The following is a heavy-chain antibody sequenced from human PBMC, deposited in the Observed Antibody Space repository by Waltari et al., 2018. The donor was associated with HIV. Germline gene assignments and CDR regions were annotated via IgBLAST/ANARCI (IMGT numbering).Heavy chain of an antibody. Sequence: QLQLQQSGPGLVKPSETLSLTCTVSGGSVIHSDYYWDFIRQSPGKGLEWIGNIYYTGTTFYNPSLKSRVTMSADLSRNQFSLRLNSVTAADTAIYYCARRPRMAAFYHYYGMDVWGQGTTVTVSS. CDR3: ARRPRMAAFYHYYGMDV. D-gene: IGHD2-8*01. V-gene: IGHV4-39*01. CDR1: GGSVIHSDYY. J-gene: IGHJ6*02. CDR2: IYYTGTT.